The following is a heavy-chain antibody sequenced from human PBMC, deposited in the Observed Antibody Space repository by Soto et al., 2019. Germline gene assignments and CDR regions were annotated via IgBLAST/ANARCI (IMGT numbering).Heavy chain of an antibody. J-gene: IGHJ4*02. V-gene: IGHV4-39*01. CDR1: GGSISSSSYY. Sequence: QLQLQESGPGLVKPSETLSLTCTVSGGSISSSSYYWGWIRQPPGKGLEWIGSIYYSGSTYYNPSLKGRVTISVDTSKNQFSLRLSAVTAADTAVYYCARLESSSWDYWGQGTLVTVSS. CDR2: IYYSGST. CDR3: ARLESSSWDY. D-gene: IGHD6-13*01.